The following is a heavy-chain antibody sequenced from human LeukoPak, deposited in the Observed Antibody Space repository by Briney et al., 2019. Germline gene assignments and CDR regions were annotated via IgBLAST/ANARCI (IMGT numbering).Heavy chain of an antibody. D-gene: IGHD2-2*01. CDR1: GGSISSRNYY. Sequence: PSEALSLTCTVSGGSISSRNYYWGWIRQPPGKGLEWIASIHYSETTYYNPSLKSRVTISVDTSKNHFSLKLSSVTAADTAVYYCARGPTYQPIDFWGQGTLVTVSS. CDR3: ARGPTYQPIDF. J-gene: IGHJ4*02. CDR2: IHYSETT. V-gene: IGHV4-39*02.